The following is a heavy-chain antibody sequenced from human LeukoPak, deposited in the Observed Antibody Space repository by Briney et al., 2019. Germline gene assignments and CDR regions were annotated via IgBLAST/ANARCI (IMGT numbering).Heavy chain of an antibody. D-gene: IGHD2-2*01. J-gene: IGHJ3*02. CDR1: GYTFTRYY. Sequence: ASVKVSCKASGYTFTRYYMHWVRQAPGQGLEWMGWINPNSGGTNYAQKFQGWVTMTRDTSISTAYMELSRLRSDDTAVYYGARAPSRDVVVPAVDRGAFDIWGQGTMVTVSS. CDR2: INPNSGGT. V-gene: IGHV1-2*04. CDR3: ARAPSRDVVVPAVDRGAFDI.